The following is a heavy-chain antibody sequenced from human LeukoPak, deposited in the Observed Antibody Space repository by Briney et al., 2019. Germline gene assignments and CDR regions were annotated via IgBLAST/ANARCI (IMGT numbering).Heavy chain of an antibody. CDR3: AKDPTAVTKGLDM. Sequence: SETLSLTCTVSGGSMTSHYWSWIWQPPGKGLEWIGYISFIGSTNYNPSLKSRVTISVDTSKNQFSLTLSSVTAADAAVYFCAKDPTAVTKGLDMWGQGTMVTVSS. V-gene: IGHV4-59*11. CDR2: ISFIGST. CDR1: GGSMTSHY. J-gene: IGHJ3*02. D-gene: IGHD4-17*01.